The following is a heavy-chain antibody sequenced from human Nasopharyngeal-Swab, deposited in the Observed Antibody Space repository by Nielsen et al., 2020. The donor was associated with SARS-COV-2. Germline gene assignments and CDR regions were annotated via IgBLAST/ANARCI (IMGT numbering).Heavy chain of an antibody. J-gene: IGHJ4*02. V-gene: IGHV3-21*01. D-gene: IGHD3-10*01. CDR3: ARVEEYYYGSGSLSDN. CDR2: ISSSGSHK. Sequence: VCPAPGRGVEWVSFISSSGSHKYYADSMKGRFTISRDNAKSSLYLQLSSLRAEDTAVYYCARVEEYYYGSGSLSDNWGQGTLVTVSS.